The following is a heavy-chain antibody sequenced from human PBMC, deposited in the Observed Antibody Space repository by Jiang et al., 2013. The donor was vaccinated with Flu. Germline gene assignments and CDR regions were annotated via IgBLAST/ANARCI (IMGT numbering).Heavy chain of an antibody. V-gene: IGHV4-59*01. Sequence: LLKPSETLSLTCTVSGGSITSYYWSWIRQPPGKGLEWIGYIYYSGSTNYNPSLKSRVTISVDTSKNQFSLKLRSVTAADTAVYFCATNRDSGYDFDYWGQGSLVTVSS. CDR1: GGSITSYY. CDR3: ATNRDSGYDFDY. D-gene: IGHD5-12*01. CDR2: IYYSGST. J-gene: IGHJ4*02.